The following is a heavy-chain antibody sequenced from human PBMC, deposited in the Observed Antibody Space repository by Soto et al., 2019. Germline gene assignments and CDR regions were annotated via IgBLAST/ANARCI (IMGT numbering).Heavy chain of an antibody. J-gene: IGHJ4*02. D-gene: IGHD4-4*01. CDR2: IRSKANSYAT. Sequence: EVQLVESGGGLVQPGGSLKLSCAASGFTFSGSAMHWVRQASGKGLEWVGRIRSKANSYATAYAASVKGRFTISRDYSKNTAYLQMNSLKTEDTAVYYCTRLTVTDLDDYWGQGTLVTVSS. V-gene: IGHV3-73*01. CDR3: TRLTVTDLDDY. CDR1: GFTFSGSA.